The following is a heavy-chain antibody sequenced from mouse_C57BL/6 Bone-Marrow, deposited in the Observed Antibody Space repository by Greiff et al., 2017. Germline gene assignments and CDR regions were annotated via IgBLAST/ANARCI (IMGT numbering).Heavy chain of an antibody. CDR1: GFTFSSYA. D-gene: IGHD1-3*01. CDR3: ARVYKGYFDY. Sequence: EVQLVESGGDLVNPGGSLKLSCAASGFTFSSYAMSWVRQTPEKRLEWVATIIDGGSYTYYPDNVKGRFTISRDNAKNNLYLQMSHLKSEDTAMYYCARVYKGYFDYWGQGTTLTVAS. V-gene: IGHV5-4*01. CDR2: IIDGGSYT. J-gene: IGHJ2*01.